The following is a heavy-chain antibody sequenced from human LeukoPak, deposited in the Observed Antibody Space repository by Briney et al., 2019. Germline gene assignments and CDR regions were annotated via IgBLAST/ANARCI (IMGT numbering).Heavy chain of an antibody. D-gene: IGHD1-26*01. CDR1: GFTFSSYA. CDR3: ARTISGSDAFDI. CDR2: ISYEGSNK. V-gene: IGHV3-30*04. Sequence: GGSLRLSCAASGFTFSSYAMHWVRQAPGKGLEWVAVISYEGSNKYYADSVKGRFTISRDNSKNTLYLQMNSLRAEDTAVYYCARTISGSDAFDIWGQGTMVTVSS. J-gene: IGHJ3*02.